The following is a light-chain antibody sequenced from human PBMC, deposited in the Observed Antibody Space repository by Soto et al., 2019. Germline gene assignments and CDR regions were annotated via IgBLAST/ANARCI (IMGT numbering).Light chain of an antibody. CDR3: CSYTGGTTLV. V-gene: IGLV2-14*01. J-gene: IGLJ2*01. CDR2: EVS. CDR1: SSDVGGYKY. Sequence: QSALTQPASVSGSPGQSITISCTGSSSDVGGYKYVSWYQQHPGKAPKRMIFEVSNRPSGVSNRFSGSKSGNTASLTISGLQAEDEGDYYCCSYTGGTTLVCGGGTKVTVL.